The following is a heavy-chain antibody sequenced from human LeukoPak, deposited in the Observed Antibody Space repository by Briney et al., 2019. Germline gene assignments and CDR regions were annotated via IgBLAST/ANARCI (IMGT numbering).Heavy chain of an antibody. D-gene: IGHD3-3*01. V-gene: IGHV4-38-2*02. J-gene: IGHJ4*02. CDR2: MYHTGST. CDR3: ARDQKGGLRFLEWLLDIDY. CDR1: GYSMSSGYY. Sequence: SETLSLTCTVSGYSMSSGYYWGWIRQPPERGLEWIGSMYHTGSTYYNPSLKSRVTISVDTSKNQFSLKLSSVTAADTAVYYCARDQKGGLRFLEWLLDIDYWGQGTLVTVSS.